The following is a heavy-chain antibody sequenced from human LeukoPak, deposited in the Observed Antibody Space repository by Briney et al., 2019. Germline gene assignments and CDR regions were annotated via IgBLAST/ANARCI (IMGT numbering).Heavy chain of an antibody. V-gene: IGHV3-53*01. Sequence: GGSLRLSCAASGFTVSDAYMTWVRHTPGKGLEWVSVIHGGGDTGYADSVKGRFIVSRDNSKNTLYLQMNSLKVEDTAVYYCARDTGSYYFDYWGQGTLVTVSS. D-gene: IGHD1-26*01. CDR3: ARDTGSYYFDY. J-gene: IGHJ4*02. CDR2: IHGGGDT. CDR1: GFTVSDAY.